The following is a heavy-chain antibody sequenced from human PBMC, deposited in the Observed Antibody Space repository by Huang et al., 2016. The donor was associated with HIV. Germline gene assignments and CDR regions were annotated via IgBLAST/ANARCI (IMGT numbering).Heavy chain of an antibody. CDR2: IIPRFRAP. CDR1: GGPFSDQI. D-gene: IGHD3-16*01. V-gene: IGHV1-69*01. J-gene: IGHJ4*02. Sequence: QVQLEQSGPAVRKPGSSVKVSCQASGGPFSDQIISWVRKDPGQRFEWMGGIIPRFRAPAYAQEFKGRVTMTADESTATIYMELNSLTSEDTAVYYCAMSLRYQYDSRSYWGRYFDYWGQGTLVTVSS. CDR3: AMSLRYQYDSRSYWGRYFDY.